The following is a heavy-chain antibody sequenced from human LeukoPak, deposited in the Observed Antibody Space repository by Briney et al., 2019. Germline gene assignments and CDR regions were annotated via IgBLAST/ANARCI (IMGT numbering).Heavy chain of an antibody. CDR3: AREPPLDLRDGYNSEGDFDY. D-gene: IGHD5-24*01. V-gene: IGHV3-21*01. CDR2: ISSSSSYI. J-gene: IGHJ4*02. CDR1: GFTFSSYS. Sequence: PGGSLRLSCAASGFTFSSYSMNWVRQAPGKGLEWVSSISSSSSYIYYADSVKGRFTVSRDNAKNSLYLQMNSLRAEDTAVYYCAREPPLDLRDGYNSEGDFDYWGQGTLVTVSS.